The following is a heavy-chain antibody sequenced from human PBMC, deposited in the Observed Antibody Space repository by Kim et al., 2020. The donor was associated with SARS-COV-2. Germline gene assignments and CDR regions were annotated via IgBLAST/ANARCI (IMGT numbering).Heavy chain of an antibody. Sequence: GSHKYYADSVKGRFTISRDNSKNTLYLQMNRLRAEDTAVYYCASLLDAFDIWGQGTMVTVSS. CDR3: ASLLDAFDI. V-gene: IGHV3-30-3*01. CDR2: GSHK. J-gene: IGHJ3*02.